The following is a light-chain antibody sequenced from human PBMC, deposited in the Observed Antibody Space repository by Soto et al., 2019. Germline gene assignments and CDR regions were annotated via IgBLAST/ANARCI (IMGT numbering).Light chain of an antibody. CDR1: QSISNW. CDR2: RAS. CDR3: QQYNSYALT. V-gene: IGKV1-5*03. J-gene: IGKJ5*01. Sequence: DVQMTQSPSTLSASVGDRVTITCRASQSISNWLAWYQHQPGRAPRXLISRASTLESGVPPRFSGSGFGTEFTLTIDSRQHDDAGIYYCQQYNSYALTFGQGARLEI.